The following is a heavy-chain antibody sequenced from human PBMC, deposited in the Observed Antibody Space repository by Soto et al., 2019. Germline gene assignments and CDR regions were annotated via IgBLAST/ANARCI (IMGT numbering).Heavy chain of an antibody. D-gene: IGHD3-9*01. J-gene: IGHJ5*02. CDR3: ARLRPHYDIVTQPDLSSGFDP. Sequence: ASVKVSCKASGYTFTSYGISWVRQAPGQGLEWMGWISAYNGNTNYAQKLQGRVTMTTDTSTSTAYMELRSLRSDDTAVYYCARLRPHYDIVTQPDLSSGFDPWGKGTLVTVSS. CDR1: GYTFTSYG. CDR2: ISAYNGNT. V-gene: IGHV1-18*01.